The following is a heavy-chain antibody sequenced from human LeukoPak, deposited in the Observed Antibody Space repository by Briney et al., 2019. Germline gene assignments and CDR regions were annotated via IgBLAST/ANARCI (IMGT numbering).Heavy chain of an antibody. Sequence: PSGTLSLTCAVSGGSISSSNWWSWVRQPPGKGLEWIGEIYHSGSTNYNPSLKSRVTISVDKSKNQFSLKLSSVTAAGTAVYYCARDGEYCYDSSGFDYWGQGTLVTVSS. CDR3: ARDGEYCYDSSGFDY. D-gene: IGHD3-22*01. V-gene: IGHV4-4*02. CDR2: IYHSGST. CDR1: GGSISSSNW. J-gene: IGHJ4*02.